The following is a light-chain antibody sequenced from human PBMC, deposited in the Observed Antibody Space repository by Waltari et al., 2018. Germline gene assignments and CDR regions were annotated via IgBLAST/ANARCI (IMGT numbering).Light chain of an antibody. V-gene: IGKV1-39*01. Sequence: DIQMTQSPSSLSASVGDRVTIPCRASQSISTFLNWYQQKPGRAPKVLIYAASRLLSGVPSRFSGSGSGTDFSLTISNLQPEDFATYYCQQSYSSPPWTFGQGTKVEIK. CDR1: QSISTF. CDR3: QQSYSSPPWT. CDR2: AAS. J-gene: IGKJ1*01.